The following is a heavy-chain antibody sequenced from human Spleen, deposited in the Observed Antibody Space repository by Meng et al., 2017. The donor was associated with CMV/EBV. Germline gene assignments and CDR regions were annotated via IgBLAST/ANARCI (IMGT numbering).Heavy chain of an antibody. Sequence: SETLSLTCTVSGGSISSSSYYWGWIRQPPGKGLEWIGSIYYSGSTNYNPSLKSRVTISVDTSKNQFSLNLSSVTAADTAVYYCARDHRATPTSYSLYYWGQGTLVTVSS. D-gene: IGHD5-18*01. J-gene: IGHJ4*02. CDR1: GGSISSSSYY. CDR2: IYYSGST. V-gene: IGHV4-39*07. CDR3: ARDHRATPTSYSLYY.